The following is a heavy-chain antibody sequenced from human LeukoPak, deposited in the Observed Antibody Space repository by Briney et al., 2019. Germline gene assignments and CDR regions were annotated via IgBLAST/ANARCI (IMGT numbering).Heavy chain of an antibody. CDR1: GFTFSSYS. Sequence: GGSLRLSCAASGFTFSSYSMNWVRQAPGKGLEWVSVIYSGGSTFYADSVKGRFTISRDNSKNTLYLQMNSLRAEDSAVYYCARDGGAALGYWGQGTLVTVSS. CDR3: ARDGGAALGY. J-gene: IGHJ4*02. V-gene: IGHV3-66*01. CDR2: IYSGGST. D-gene: IGHD6-6*01.